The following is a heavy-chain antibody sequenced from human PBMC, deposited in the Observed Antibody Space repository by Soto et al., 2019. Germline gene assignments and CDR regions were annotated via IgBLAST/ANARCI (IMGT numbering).Heavy chain of an antibody. Sequence: SETLSLTCTVSGGSISSYYWSWIRQPPGKGLEWIGYISYSGNTNYNPSFKSRVTISVDTSKNQFSLNLSSLTALDTAVYYCARLTGYYYMDVWGKGTTVTVSS. V-gene: IGHV4-59*08. CDR3: ARLTGYYYMDV. CDR1: GGSISSYY. D-gene: IGHD3-10*01. J-gene: IGHJ6*03. CDR2: ISYSGNT.